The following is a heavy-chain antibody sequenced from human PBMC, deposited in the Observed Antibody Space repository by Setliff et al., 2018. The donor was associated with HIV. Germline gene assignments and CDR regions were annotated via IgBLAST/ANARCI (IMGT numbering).Heavy chain of an antibody. V-gene: IGHV4-38-2*01. D-gene: IGHD3-22*01. CDR3: ARGSSSGTDLAVL. CDR2: IYHTGRT. CDR1: GYSISSDYY. J-gene: IGHJ4*02. Sequence: SETLSLTCAVSGYSISSDYYWGWIRQPPGKGLEWIGSIYHTGRTYYNPSLKSRITISLDTSKNQYSLKLTSVTAADTAVYYCARGSSSGTDLAVLWGQGTLGTVSS.